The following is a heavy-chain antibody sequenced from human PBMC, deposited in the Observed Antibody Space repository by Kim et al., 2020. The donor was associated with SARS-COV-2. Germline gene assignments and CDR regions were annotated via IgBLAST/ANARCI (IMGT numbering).Heavy chain of an antibody. D-gene: IGHD3-3*01. CDR2: IYYSGST. CDR3: ARAETRITIFGVVIILAFDI. CDR1: GGSISSGGYY. Sequence: SETLSLTCTVSGGSISSGGYYWSWIRQHPGKGLEWIGYIYYSGSTYYNPSLKSLVTISVDTSKNQFSLKLSSVTAADTAVYYCARAETRITIFGVVIILAFDIWGQGTMVTVSS. V-gene: IGHV4-31*01. J-gene: IGHJ3*02.